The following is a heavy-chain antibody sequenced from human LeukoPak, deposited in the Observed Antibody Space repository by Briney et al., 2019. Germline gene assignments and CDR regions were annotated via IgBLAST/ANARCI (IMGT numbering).Heavy chain of an antibody. D-gene: IGHD3-3*01. CDR2: IYYSGST. CDR3: ARAPLIYDFWSGYTQNPPDAFDI. V-gene: IGHV4-59*01. J-gene: IGHJ3*02. CDR1: SGSISSYY. Sequence: SETLSLTCTVSSGSISSYYWSWIRQPPGKGLEWIGYIYYSGSTNYNPSLKSRVTISVDTSKNQFSLKLSSVTAADTAVYYCARAPLIYDFWSGYTQNPPDAFDIWGQGTMVTVSS.